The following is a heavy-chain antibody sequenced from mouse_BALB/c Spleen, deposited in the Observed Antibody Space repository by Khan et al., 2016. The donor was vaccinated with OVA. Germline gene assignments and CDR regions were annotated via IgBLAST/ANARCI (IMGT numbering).Heavy chain of an antibody. J-gene: IGHJ2*01. CDR3: ARIYRSDFDY. D-gene: IGHD1-1*01. CDR1: GYSFTGYF. Sequence: EVQLKESGPELVKPGASVKISCKASGYSFTGYFMNWVMQSHGKSLEWIGRINPHIGETFYNQKFKDKATLTVDESSSTANMELRSLASEDSAVYYCARIYRSDFDYWGQGTTLTVSS. V-gene: IGHV1-20*02. CDR2: INPHIGET.